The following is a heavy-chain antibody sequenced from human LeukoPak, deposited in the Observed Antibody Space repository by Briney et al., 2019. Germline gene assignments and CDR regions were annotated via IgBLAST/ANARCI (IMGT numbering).Heavy chain of an antibody. Sequence: PSETLSLTCTVSGGSISSYYWSWIRQPPGKGLEWIGYIYTSGSTNYNPSLKSRVTISVDTSKNQFSLKLSSVTAADTAVYYCASDGIKGDYYYMDVWGKGTTVTVSS. CDR2: IYTSGST. V-gene: IGHV4-4*09. D-gene: IGHD3-10*01. CDR1: GGSISSYY. CDR3: ASDGIKGDYYYMDV. J-gene: IGHJ6*03.